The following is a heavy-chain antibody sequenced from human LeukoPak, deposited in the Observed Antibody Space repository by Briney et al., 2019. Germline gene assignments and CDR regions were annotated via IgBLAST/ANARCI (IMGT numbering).Heavy chain of an antibody. V-gene: IGHV1-18*01. D-gene: IGHD3-22*01. CDR3: ARGSPPRVYYDRSGYYSYYFDY. Sequence: ASVKVSCKVSGYTLTELSMHWVRQAPGQGLEWMGWISPYNGNTIYAQKLQGRVTMTTDTSTSTAYMELRSLRSDDTAVYYCARGSPPRVYYDRSGYYSYYFDYWGQGTLVTVSS. J-gene: IGHJ4*02. CDR1: GYTLTELS. CDR2: ISPYNGNT.